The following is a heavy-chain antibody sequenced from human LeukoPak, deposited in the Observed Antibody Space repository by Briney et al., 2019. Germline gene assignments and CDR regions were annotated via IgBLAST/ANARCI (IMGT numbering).Heavy chain of an antibody. D-gene: IGHD3-3*01. Sequence: GGSLRLSCAASGFTFSDYYMSWIRQAPGKGLEWVSYISSSSSYTNYADSVKGRFTISRDNAKNSLYLQMNSLRAEDTAVYYCAKVGFSEMEWLLYSDHWGQGTLVTVSS. CDR3: AKVGFSEMEWLLYSDH. CDR2: ISSSSSYT. CDR1: GFTFSDYY. J-gene: IGHJ4*02. V-gene: IGHV3-11*06.